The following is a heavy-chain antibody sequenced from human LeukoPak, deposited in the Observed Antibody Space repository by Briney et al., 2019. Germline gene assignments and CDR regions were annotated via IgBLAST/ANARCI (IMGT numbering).Heavy chain of an antibody. J-gene: IGHJ4*02. Sequence: GGPLRLSCVASEFTFSSYAMSWVRQAPGKGLEWVSAISGSGGSTYYADSVKGRFTISRDNSKNTLYLQMNSLRAEDTAVYYCAKGYDFDWPSSIYYFDYWGQGTLVTVSS. CDR3: AKGYDFDWPSSIYYFDY. V-gene: IGHV3-23*01. D-gene: IGHD3-9*01. CDR2: ISGSGGST. CDR1: EFTFSSYA.